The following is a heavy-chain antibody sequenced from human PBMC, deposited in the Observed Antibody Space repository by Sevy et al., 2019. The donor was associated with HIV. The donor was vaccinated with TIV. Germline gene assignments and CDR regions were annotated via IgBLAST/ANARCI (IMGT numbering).Heavy chain of an antibody. J-gene: IGHJ4*02. D-gene: IGHD2-2*01. CDR1: GFTLSDYY. Sequence: GGSLRLSCAASGFTLSDYYMSWIRQAPGKGLEWVSYISSSGSTIYYADSVKGRFTISRDNAKNSLYLQMNSLRAEDTAVYYCARDRATYCSSTSCFPTHFDYWGQGILVTVSS. CDR2: ISSSGSTI. V-gene: IGHV3-11*01. CDR3: ARDRATYCSSTSCFPTHFDY.